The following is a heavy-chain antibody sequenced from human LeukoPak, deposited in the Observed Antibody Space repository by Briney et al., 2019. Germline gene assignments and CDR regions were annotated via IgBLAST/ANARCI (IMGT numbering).Heavy chain of an antibody. V-gene: IGHV4-34*01. J-gene: IGHJ3*02. CDR1: GGSFSGYY. CDR2: INHSGST. D-gene: IGHD3-22*01. CDR3: ARTTYYYDSSGYRDAFDI. Sequence: SETLSLTCAVYGGSFSGYYWSWIRQPPGKGLEWIGEINHSGSTNYNPSLKSRVTISVDTSKNQFSLKLSSVTATDTAVYYCARTTYYYDSSGYRDAFDIWGQGTMVTVSS.